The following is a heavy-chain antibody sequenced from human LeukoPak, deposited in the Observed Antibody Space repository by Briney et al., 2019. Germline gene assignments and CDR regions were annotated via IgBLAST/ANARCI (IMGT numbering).Heavy chain of an antibody. CDR2: ISWSSGSI. CDR1: GFTFDDYA. CDR3: TKSLGELLSRYYYYGLDV. Sequence: GRSLRLSCAASGFTFDDYAMHWVRQAPGKGLEWVSGISWSSGSIGYADSVKGRFTISRDNAKNSLYLQLNSLRAEDTALYYCTKSLGELLSRYYYYGLDVWGQGTTVTVSS. J-gene: IGHJ6*02. V-gene: IGHV3-9*01. D-gene: IGHD3-10*01.